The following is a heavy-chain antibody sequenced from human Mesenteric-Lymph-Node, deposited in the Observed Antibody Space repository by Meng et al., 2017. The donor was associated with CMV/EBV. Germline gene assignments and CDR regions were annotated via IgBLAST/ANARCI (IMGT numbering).Heavy chain of an antibody. V-gene: IGHV3-21*04. D-gene: IGHD1-1*01. CDR2: ISSSSSYI. CDR3: ARDAAYNRFDY. Sequence: GESLKISCAASGFTFSSYSMNWVRQAPGKGLEWVSSISSSSSYIYYADSVKGRFTISRDNAKNSLYLQLNSLRVEDTAVYYCARDAAYNRFDYWGQGTLVTVSS. CDR1: GFTFSSYS. J-gene: IGHJ4*02.